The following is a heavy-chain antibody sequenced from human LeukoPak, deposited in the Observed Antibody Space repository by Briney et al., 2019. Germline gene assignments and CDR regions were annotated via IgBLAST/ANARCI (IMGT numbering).Heavy chain of an antibody. D-gene: IGHD6-19*01. Sequence: GGSLRLSCAASGFYFRDHWMDWVCQAPGKGLEWVGHIKTDGSETYYLDSLKGRISISRDNTNNALYLQMNSLRVEDTAIYYCVKNDGWFHLAQWGQGTLVTVSS. V-gene: IGHV3-7*03. CDR1: GFYFRDHW. CDR3: VKNDGWFHLAQ. CDR2: IKTDGSET. J-gene: IGHJ4*02.